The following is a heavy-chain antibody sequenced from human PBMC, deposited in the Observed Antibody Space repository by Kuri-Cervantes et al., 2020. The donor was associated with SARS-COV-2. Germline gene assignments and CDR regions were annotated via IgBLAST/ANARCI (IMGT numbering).Heavy chain of an antibody. CDR1: GGSFSGYY. J-gene: IGHJ4*02. Sequence: SQTLSLTCAVYGGSFSGYYWSWIRQPPGKGLEWIGEINHSGSTNYNPSLKSRVTISVDTSKNQFSLKLSSVTAADTAVYYCARVLAELSREWLLYNGEEWGGLSYWGQGTLVTVSS. CDR3: ARVLAELSREWLLYNGEEWGGLSY. V-gene: IGHV4-34*01. CDR2: INHSGST. D-gene: IGHD3-3*01.